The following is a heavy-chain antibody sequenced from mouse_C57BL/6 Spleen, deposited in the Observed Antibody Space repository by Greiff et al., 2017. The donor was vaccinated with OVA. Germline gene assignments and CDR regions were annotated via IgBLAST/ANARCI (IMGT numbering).Heavy chain of an antibody. J-gene: IGHJ4*01. D-gene: IGHD3-2*02. V-gene: IGHV1-18*01. CDR1: GYTFTDYN. Sequence: VQLQQSGPELVKPGASVKIPCKASGYTFTDYNMDWVKQSHGKSLEWIGDINPNNGGTIYNQKFKGKATLTVDKSSSTAYMELRSLTSEDTAVYYCATLDSSGYYAMDYGGQGTSVTVSS. CDR3: ATLDSSGYYAMDY. CDR2: INPNNGGT.